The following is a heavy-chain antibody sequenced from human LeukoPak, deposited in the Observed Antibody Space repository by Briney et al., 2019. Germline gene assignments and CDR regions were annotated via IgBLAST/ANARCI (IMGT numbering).Heavy chain of an antibody. D-gene: IGHD1-26*01. J-gene: IGHJ4*02. CDR2: MYYSGSA. CDR1: GGSVSTGSYY. CDR3: AREREPTAFDY. V-gene: IGHV4-61*01. Sequence: PSQTLSLTCTVSGGSVSTGSYYWSWLRQPPGKGLEWISYMYYSGSANYNPSLKSRVNISVDTSKNQFSLNLNSVTAADVAMYYCAREREPTAFDYWGQGTLVSVSS.